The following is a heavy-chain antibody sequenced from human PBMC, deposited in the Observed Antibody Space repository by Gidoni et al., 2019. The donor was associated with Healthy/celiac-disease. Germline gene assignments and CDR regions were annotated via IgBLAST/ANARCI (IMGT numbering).Heavy chain of an antibody. J-gene: IGHJ4*02. CDR1: GGTFSSYA. CDR3: ARDRRDYYGSGSYWPQFSN. Sequence: QVQLVQSGAEVKKPGSSVKVSCKASGGTFSSYAISWVRQAPGQGLEWMGGIIPIFGTANYAQKFQGRVTITADESTSTAYMELSSLRSEDTAVYYCARDRRDYYGSGSYWPQFSNWGQGTLVTVSS. V-gene: IGHV1-69*01. CDR2: IIPIFGTA. D-gene: IGHD3-10*01.